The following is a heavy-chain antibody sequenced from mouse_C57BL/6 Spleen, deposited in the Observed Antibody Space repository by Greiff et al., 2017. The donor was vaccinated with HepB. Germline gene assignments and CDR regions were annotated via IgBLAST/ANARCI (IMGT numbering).Heavy chain of an antibody. CDR3: ASQGRGSSYGFAY. CDR2: IDPSDSYT. J-gene: IGHJ3*01. D-gene: IGHD1-1*01. Sequence: QVQLQQSGAELVMPGASVKLSCKASGYTFTSYWMHWVKQRPGQGLEWIGEIDPSDSYTNYNQKFKGKSTLTVDKSSSTAYMQLSSLTSEDSAVSYCASQGRGSSYGFAYWGQGTLVTVSA. V-gene: IGHV1-69*01. CDR1: GYTFTSYW.